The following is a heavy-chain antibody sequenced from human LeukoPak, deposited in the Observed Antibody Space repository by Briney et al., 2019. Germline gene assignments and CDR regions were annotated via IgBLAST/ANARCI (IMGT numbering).Heavy chain of an antibody. CDR2: IKQDGSEK. V-gene: IGHV3-7*01. J-gene: IGHJ4*02. CDR3: ARLLSSSSSPSDY. CDR1: GFTFSSYW. D-gene: IGHD6-6*01. Sequence: PGGSLRLSCAASGFTFSSYWMSWVRQAPGKGLEWVANIKQDGSEKYYVDSVKGRFTISRDNAKNSLYLQMNSLRAEDTAVYYCARLLSSSSSPSDYWGQGILVTVSS.